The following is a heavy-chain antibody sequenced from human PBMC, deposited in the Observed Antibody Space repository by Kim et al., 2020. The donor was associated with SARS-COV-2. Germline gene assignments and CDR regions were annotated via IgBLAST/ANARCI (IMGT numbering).Heavy chain of an antibody. CDR1: GESVSSKFSY. CDR3: ARGDSSWYLLDY. Sequence: SETLSLTCSVSGESVSSKFSYWSWIRQPPGKGLEWIGYIYNRETTKYSPSLKSRVTMSVDTSKNQFSLKRTSVTAADTAVYFCARGDSSWYLLDYWGQGTLVAVPS. V-gene: IGHV4-61*01. D-gene: IGHD6-13*01. CDR2: IYNRETT. J-gene: IGHJ4*02.